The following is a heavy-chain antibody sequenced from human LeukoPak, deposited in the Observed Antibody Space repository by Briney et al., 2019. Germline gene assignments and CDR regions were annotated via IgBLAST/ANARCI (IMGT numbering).Heavy chain of an antibody. CDR1: GFTVSSNY. J-gene: IGHJ4*02. V-gene: IGHV3-23*01. D-gene: IGHD4-17*01. CDR2: ISGSGGST. Sequence: PGGSLRLSCAASGFTVSSNYMSWVRQAPGKGLEWVSAISGSGGSTYYADSVKGRFTISRDNSKNTLYLQMNSLRAEDTAVYYCAKDPGSATVTFPLGYWGQGTLVTVSS. CDR3: AKDPGSATVTFPLGY.